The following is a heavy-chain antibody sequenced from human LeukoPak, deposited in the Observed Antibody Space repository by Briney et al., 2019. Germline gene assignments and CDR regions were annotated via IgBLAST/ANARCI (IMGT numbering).Heavy chain of an antibody. V-gene: IGHV1-69*02. CDR1: GGTFSSYT. CDR2: IIPILAIA. D-gene: IGHD2-15*01. CDR3: ARGYCSGGSCYSLDY. J-gene: IGHJ4*02. Sequence: SVKVSCKASGGTFSSYTISWVLQAPGQGLEWMGRIIPILAIANYAQKIQGRVTITADKSTSTAYMELSSLRSEDTAVYYCARGYCSGGSCYSLDYWGQGTLVTVSS.